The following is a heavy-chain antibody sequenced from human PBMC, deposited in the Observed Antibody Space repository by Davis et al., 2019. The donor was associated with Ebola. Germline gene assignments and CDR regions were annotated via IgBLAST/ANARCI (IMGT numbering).Heavy chain of an antibody. CDR3: ARIRSFDY. V-gene: IGHV3-7*03. J-gene: IGHJ4*02. CDR2: IKQDGSEK. Sequence: GESLKISCAASGFTFSSYWMSWVRQAPGKGLEWVANIKQDGSEKYYVDSVKGRFTISRDNAENSLYLQMNSLRAEDTAVYYCARIRSFDYWGQGTLVTVSS. CDR1: GFTFSSYW.